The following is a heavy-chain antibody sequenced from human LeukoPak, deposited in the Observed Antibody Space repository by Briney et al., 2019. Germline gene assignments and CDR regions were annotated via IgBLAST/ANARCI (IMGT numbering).Heavy chain of an antibody. J-gene: IGHJ4*02. CDR2: VNTVSSYI. CDR3: ARLRRNSDRSDFFYYYDH. Sequence: GGSLRLSCAPSGFTFSVYSMNWVRQAPGKGLGWVASVNTVSSYIYYADSMRGRFTISRDNAKNSLFLQMNSLRAEDTAVYYCARLRRNSDRSDFFYYYDHWGQGTLVTVSS. CDR1: GFTFSVYS. V-gene: IGHV3-21*01. D-gene: IGHD3-22*01.